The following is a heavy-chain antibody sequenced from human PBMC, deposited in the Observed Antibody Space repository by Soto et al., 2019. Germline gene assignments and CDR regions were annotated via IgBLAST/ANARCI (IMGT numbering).Heavy chain of an antibody. CDR2: INSDGSST. V-gene: IGHV3-74*01. Sequence: GGSLRLSCAASGFTFSSYWMHWVRQAPGKGLVWVSRINSDGSSTSYADSVKGRFTISRDNAKNTLYLQMNSLRAEDTAVYYCARDHYYDSRGYYSNNWFDPWGQGTLVTVSS. CDR3: ARDHYYDSRGYYSNNWFDP. J-gene: IGHJ5*02. D-gene: IGHD3-22*01. CDR1: GFTFSSYW.